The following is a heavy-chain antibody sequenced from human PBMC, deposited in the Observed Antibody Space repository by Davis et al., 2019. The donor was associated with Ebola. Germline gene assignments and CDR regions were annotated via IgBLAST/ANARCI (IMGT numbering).Heavy chain of an antibody. CDR1: GGSFSGYC. J-gene: IGHJ4*02. D-gene: IGHD4-11*01. CDR2: INHSGST. Sequence: SETLSLTCAVYGGSFSGYCWSWIRQRPGKGLEWIGQINHSGSTNYNPSLKSRATISVDTSKNQFSLNLGSVTAADTAVYYCATTPRYSTHGAYFDYWGQGTLVTVSS. CDR3: ATTPRYSTHGAYFDY. V-gene: IGHV4-34*01.